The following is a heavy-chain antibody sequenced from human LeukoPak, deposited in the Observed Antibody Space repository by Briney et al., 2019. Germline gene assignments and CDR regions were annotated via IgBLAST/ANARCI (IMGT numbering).Heavy chain of an antibody. D-gene: IGHD7-27*01. CDR1: GYTFTSFD. Sequence: ASVKVSCKASGYTFTSFDFNWVRQATGQGLQWMGWMKSNNGHTGYAQKFQGRVTMTRDTSISTAYMELSSLTFEDTAVYYCARGPPNWGMVGYWGQGTLVTVSS. CDR2: MKSNNGHT. CDR3: ARGPPNWGMVGY. V-gene: IGHV1-8*01. J-gene: IGHJ4*02.